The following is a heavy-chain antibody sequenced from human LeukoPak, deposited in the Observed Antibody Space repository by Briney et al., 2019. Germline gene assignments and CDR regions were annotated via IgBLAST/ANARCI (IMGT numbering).Heavy chain of an antibody. Sequence: PSETLSLTCTVSGDSITSSIYYWGWIRQPPGKGLEWIGSFYNSESTFYNPSLKSRASISIDTSNNQVSLNLDSVTAADTAVCYCSGGWFYPWGQGTLVIVSS. V-gene: IGHV4-39*01. CDR3: SGGWFYP. D-gene: IGHD3-16*01. CDR2: FYNSEST. CDR1: GDSITSSIYY. J-gene: IGHJ5*02.